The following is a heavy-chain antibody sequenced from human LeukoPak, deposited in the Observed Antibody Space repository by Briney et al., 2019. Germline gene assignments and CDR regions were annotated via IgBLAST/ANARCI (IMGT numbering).Heavy chain of an antibody. CDR3: GRIRGDRHSSGWSDSFDI. CDR1: GFTFSSYW. CDR2: IKYDGSEK. V-gene: IGHV3-7*03. Sequence: GGSLRLSCAVSGFTFSSYWMTWVRQAPGKGLEWVANIKYDGSEKYYVDSVKGRFTISRDNAKNSLYLQMNSLRAEDTTLYYCGRIRGDRHSSGWSDSFDIWGQGTMVTVSS. D-gene: IGHD6-19*01. J-gene: IGHJ3*02.